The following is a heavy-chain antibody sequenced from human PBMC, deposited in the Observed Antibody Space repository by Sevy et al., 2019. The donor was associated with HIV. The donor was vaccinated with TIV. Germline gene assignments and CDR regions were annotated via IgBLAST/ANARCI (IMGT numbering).Heavy chain of an antibody. CDR3: RTDIVVHSGYSYDFSTFNPDLPHNSGADV. J-gene: IGHJ6*02. V-gene: IGHV3-15*01. D-gene: IGHD5-12*01. CDR1: GFTFRNAW. CDR2: IRNDSDGGTT. Sequence: GGSQRLSCTASGFTFRNAWMTWVRQVPGKGLEWVGRIRNDSDGGTTDYAAPVRGRFTISRADSKNTLYLQMNGLETEDMAGYYCRTDIVVHSGYSYDFSTFNPDLPHNSGADVWGQGTTVTVSS.